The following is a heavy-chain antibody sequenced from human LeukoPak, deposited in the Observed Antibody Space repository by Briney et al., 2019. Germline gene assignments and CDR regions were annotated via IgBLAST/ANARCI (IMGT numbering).Heavy chain of an antibody. CDR1: GFSFSSHW. D-gene: IGHD3-9*01. CDR2: IKQDGSEK. V-gene: IGHV3-7*01. Sequence: PGGSLRLSCAASGFSFSSHWMSWVRQVPGKGLEWVAKIKQDGSEKYYGDSVKGRFTISRDNAKNSLYLQMSSLRAEDTALYYCARDPLTLYDYYMDVWGKGTTVTVSS. J-gene: IGHJ6*03. CDR3: ARDPLTLYDYYMDV.